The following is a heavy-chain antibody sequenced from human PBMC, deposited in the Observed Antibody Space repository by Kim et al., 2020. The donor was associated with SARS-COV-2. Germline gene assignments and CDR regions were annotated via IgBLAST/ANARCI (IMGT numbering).Heavy chain of an antibody. CDR3: ARTRYCSGGSCSSPRRHYYYYCMDG. J-gene: IGHJ6*02. D-gene: IGHD2-15*01. CDR1: GGSFSGYY. V-gene: IGHV4-34*01. CDR2: INHSGST. Sequence: SETLSLTCAVYGGSFSGYYWSWIRQPPGKGLEWIGEINHSGSTNYNPSLKSRVTITVDTSKNQFSLKLSSVTAADTAVYYCARTRYCSGGSCSSPRRHYYYYCMDGWGQGTTVTVSS.